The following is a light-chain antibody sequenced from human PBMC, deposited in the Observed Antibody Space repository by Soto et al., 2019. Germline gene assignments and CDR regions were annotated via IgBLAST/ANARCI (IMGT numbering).Light chain of an antibody. J-gene: IGKJ4*01. CDR1: QSVSSSY. Sequence: EIVLTQSPGTLSLSPGERATLSCRASQSVSSSYLAWYQQKPGQAPRLLIYGASSMATGIPDRFSGSGSESDFTLTLSRLEPDDCAVYYCQQYGSRPLPFGGGTKMEI. V-gene: IGKV3-20*01. CDR2: GAS. CDR3: QQYGSRPLP.